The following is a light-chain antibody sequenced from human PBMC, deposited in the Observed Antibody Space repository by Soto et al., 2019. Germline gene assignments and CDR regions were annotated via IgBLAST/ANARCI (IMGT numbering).Light chain of an antibody. V-gene: IGKV4-1*01. CDR1: QSVLYNSDNKNY. J-gene: IGKJ2*01. CDR3: LQYYSGPST. CDR2: WAS. Sequence: DIVMTQSPDSLAVSLGERATINCKSSQSVLYNSDNKNYLAWYQQKPGQPPLLLIYWASTRESGIPDRFSGSGSGTDFTLTSSSLQAEDVAVYYCLQYYSGPSTFGQGTKMEIK.